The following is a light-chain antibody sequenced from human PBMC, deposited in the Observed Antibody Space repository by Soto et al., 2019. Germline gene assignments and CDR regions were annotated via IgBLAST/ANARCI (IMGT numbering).Light chain of an antibody. CDR1: SSNIGAGYD. V-gene: IGLV1-40*01. CDR2: GNI. CDR3: QSYDSNLSARYV. Sequence: QSALTQPPSVSGAPGQGVTISCTGSSSNIGAGYDVHWYQQRPGTAPKLLIFGNINRPSGVPDRFSGSKSGTSASLAITGLQAEDEGDYYCQSYDSNLSARYVFGTGTKVTVL. J-gene: IGLJ1*01.